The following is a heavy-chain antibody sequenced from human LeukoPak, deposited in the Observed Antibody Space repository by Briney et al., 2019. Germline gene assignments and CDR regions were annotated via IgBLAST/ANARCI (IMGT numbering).Heavy chain of an antibody. V-gene: IGHV4-4*07. Sequence: PSETLSLTCSVSDGSINTYFWSWIRQPAGKGLEWIGRIESSGSTNFNPSLKSRVTISEDKSKNQFSLKLSSVTAADTAVYYCARGYSGYPDEYWGQGTLVTVSS. CDR2: IESSGST. CDR1: DGSINTYF. J-gene: IGHJ4*02. D-gene: IGHD5-12*01. CDR3: ARGYSGYPDEY.